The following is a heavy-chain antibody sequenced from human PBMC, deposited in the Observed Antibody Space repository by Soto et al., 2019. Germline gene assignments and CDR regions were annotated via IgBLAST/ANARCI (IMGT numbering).Heavy chain of an antibody. CDR1: GGSFSGYY. CDR3: ARGPRQWLVTTVVLYFQH. J-gene: IGHJ1*01. CDR2: INHSGST. Sequence: QVQLQQWGAGLLKPSETLSLTCAVYGGSFSGYYWSWIRQPPGKGLEWIGEINHSGSTNYNPSLKCRVSISVDTSKNQFSLRRGSVTAADTAVYYWARGPRQWLVTTVVLYFQHCVQGTLVTVSS. D-gene: IGHD6-19*01. V-gene: IGHV4-34*01.